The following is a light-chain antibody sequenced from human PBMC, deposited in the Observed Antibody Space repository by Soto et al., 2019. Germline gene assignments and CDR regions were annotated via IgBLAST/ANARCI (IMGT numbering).Light chain of an antibody. Sequence: EIVLTQSPGTLSLSPGERATLSCRASQTVSSTFLAWYRQKPGQAPRLLIYGVSNRATGIPDRFSGSGTGTDFTLTIHRLEPEDFAVYFCGQFVSSPPRTFGQGTKVEIK. V-gene: IGKV3-20*01. CDR1: QTVSSTF. CDR3: GQFVSSPPRT. J-gene: IGKJ1*01. CDR2: GVS.